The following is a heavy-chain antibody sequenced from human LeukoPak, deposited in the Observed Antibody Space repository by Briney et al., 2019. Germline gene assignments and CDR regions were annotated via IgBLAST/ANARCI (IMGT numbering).Heavy chain of an antibody. CDR3: AREGGSAAAVT. Sequence: SETLSLTCAVYGGSFSGYYWSWIRQPPGKGLEWIGEINHSGSTNYNPSLKSRVTISVDTSKNQFSLKLSSLTAADTDVDYLAREGGSAAAVTWGEGTLVTVSS. CDR2: INHSGST. CDR1: GGSFSGYY. D-gene: IGHD6-13*01. J-gene: IGHJ4*02. V-gene: IGHV4-34*01.